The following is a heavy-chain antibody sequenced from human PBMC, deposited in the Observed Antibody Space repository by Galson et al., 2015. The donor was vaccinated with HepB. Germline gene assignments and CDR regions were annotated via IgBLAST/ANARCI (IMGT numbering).Heavy chain of an antibody. V-gene: IGHV4-4*02. CDR2: VYHSGST. Sequence: SETLSLTCAVSGDSISSGNWWSWVRQPPGKGLEWIGGVYHSGSTNYNPSLKSRVTISVDKSKNQFSLKLNSVTAADTAVYYCARAHYYGSSGNYGANDYWGQGTLVTVSS. D-gene: IGHD3-22*01. J-gene: IGHJ4*02. CDR1: GDSISSGNW. CDR3: ARAHYYGSSGNYGANDY.